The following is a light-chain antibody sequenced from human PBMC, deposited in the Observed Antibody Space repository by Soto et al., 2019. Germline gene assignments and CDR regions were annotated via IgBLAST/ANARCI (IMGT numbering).Light chain of an antibody. Sequence: DIQMTQSPSSLSASVGGRVTITCRASQGIRHDLAWYQQKPGKVPKLLIYEASNLQSGVPSRFRGGGSGTELTLTISSLQPEDVATYYCQNFDSAPQTFGQGTKVEIK. CDR1: QGIRHD. J-gene: IGKJ1*01. CDR2: EAS. CDR3: QNFDSAPQT. V-gene: IGKV1-27*01.